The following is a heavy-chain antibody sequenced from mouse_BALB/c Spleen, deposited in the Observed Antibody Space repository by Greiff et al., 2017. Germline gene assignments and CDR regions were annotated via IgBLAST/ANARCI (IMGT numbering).Heavy chain of an antibody. CDR2: INPSNGGT. CDR1: GYTFTSYY. Sequence: VQLQQSGAELVKPGASVKLSCKASGYTFTSYYMYWVKQRPGQGLEWIGEINPSNGGTNFNEKFKSKATLTVDKSSSTAYMQLSSLTSEDSAVYDCTHQYRFAYWGQGTLGTVSA. V-gene: IGHV1S81*02. D-gene: IGHD5-1*01. J-gene: IGHJ3*01. CDR3: THQYRFAY.